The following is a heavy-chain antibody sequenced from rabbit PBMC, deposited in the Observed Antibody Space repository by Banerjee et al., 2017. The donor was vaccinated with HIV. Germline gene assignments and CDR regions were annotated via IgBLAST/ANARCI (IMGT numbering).Heavy chain of an antibody. V-gene: IGHV1S45*01. CDR1: GFSFSSGYY. CDR3: ARDLTGITGWNFNL. Sequence: QEQLEESGGGLVKPEGSLTLTCKASGFSFSSGYYMSWVRQAPGKGLEWIGCIGTGSGSTYYASWAKGRFTISKTSSTTVTLQMTSLTVADMATYFCARDLTGITGWNFNLWGPGTLVTVS. CDR2: IGTGSGST. J-gene: IGHJ4*01. D-gene: IGHD1-1*01.